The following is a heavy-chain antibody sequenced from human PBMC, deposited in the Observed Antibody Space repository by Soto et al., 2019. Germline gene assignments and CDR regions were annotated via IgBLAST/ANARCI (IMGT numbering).Heavy chain of an antibody. J-gene: IGHJ3*02. V-gene: IGHV3-21*01. D-gene: IGHD3-22*01. Sequence: PGGSLRLSCAASGFTFSSYSMNWVRQAPGKGLEWVSSISSSSSYIYYADSVKGRFTISRDNSKNTLYLQMNSLRAEDTAVYYCAKRGASYYDSSGYYYTVWGAFDIWGQGTMVTVSS. CDR3: AKRGASYYDSSGYYYTVWGAFDI. CDR1: GFTFSSYS. CDR2: ISSSSSYI.